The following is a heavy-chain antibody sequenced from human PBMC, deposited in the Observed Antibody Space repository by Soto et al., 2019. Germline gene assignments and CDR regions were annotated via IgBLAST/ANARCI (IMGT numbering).Heavy chain of an antibody. Sequence: EVQVVESGGGLVQPGGSLRLSCAASGFIFSTYWMHWVRQVPGKGPVWVARINSDGRNTKYTDSVKGRFTISRDNGKNTLYLQMNSLRAEDTAVYYCASSNTPDYWGQGTLVTVSS. CDR2: INSDGRNT. CDR1: GFIFSTYW. J-gene: IGHJ4*02. D-gene: IGHD3-3*02. CDR3: ASSNTPDY. V-gene: IGHV3-74*03.